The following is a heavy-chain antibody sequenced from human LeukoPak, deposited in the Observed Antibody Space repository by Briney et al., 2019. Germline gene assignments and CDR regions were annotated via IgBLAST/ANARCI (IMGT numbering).Heavy chain of an antibody. CDR1: GGSFSGYY. D-gene: IGHD1-26*01. CDR3: ARVGLLSSYCNWFDP. CDR2: INHSGST. Sequence: SETLSLTCAVYGGSFSGYYWSWIRQPPGKGLEWIGEINHSGSTNYNPSLKSRVTISVDTPKNQFSLKLSSVTAADTAVYYCARVGLLSSYCNWFDPWGQGTLVTVSS. V-gene: IGHV4-34*01. J-gene: IGHJ5*02.